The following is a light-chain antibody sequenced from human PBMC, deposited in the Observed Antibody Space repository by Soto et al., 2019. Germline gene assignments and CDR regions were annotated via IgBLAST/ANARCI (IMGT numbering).Light chain of an antibody. Sequence: EVGVTQPPRTLSLYPGASAALSCRASQSVSSNYLAWYQQKPGQAPRLLIYDASSRATGISDRFSGSGSGTDFTLTISSLEPEDFAVYYCQQYGSSPPITFGQGTRLEIK. CDR2: DAS. V-gene: IGKV3-20*01. J-gene: IGKJ5*01. CDR1: QSVSSNY. CDR3: QQYGSSPPIT.